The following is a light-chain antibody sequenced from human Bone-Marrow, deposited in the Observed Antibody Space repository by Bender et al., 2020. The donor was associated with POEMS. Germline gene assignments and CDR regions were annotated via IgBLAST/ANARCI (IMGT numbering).Light chain of an antibody. J-gene: IGLJ2*01. CDR1: GSDVGGYGL. CDR2: EVS. CDR3: CSYAGSNTLI. Sequence: QSALTQPASVSGSPGQSITISCTGTGSDVGGYGLVSWYQQYPGKAPKTMIYEVSKRPSGVSNRFSGSKSGNTASLTISGLQAEDEADYHCCSYAGSNTLIFGGGTKVTVL. V-gene: IGLV2-23*02.